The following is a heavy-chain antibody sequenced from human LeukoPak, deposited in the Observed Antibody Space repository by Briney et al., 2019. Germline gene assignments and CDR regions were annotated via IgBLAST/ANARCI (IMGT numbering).Heavy chain of an antibody. CDR1: GESISGFY. V-gene: IGHV4-59*08. CDR3: ASLFRNDDAMSDY. Sequence: TSETLSLTCTVSGESISGFYWTWIRQPPGKGLEWIGYIYYSGSTNYNPSLKSRVTISVDTSKNQFSLKLSSVTAADTAVYYCASLFRNDDAMSDYWGQGTLVTVSS. CDR2: IYYSGST. D-gene: IGHD1-1*01. J-gene: IGHJ4*02.